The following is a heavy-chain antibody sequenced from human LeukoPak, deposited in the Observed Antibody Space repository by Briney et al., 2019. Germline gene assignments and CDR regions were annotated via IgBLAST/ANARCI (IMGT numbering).Heavy chain of an antibody. J-gene: IGHJ6*03. V-gene: IGHV3-64*01. CDR3: ARDRGGSTSPYYYMDV. D-gene: IGHD2-2*01. CDR2: ISSNGGST. Sequence: GGSLRLSCAASGFTFSSYAMSWVRQAPGKGLEYVSAISSNGGSTYYANSVKGRFTISRDNSKNTLYLQMNSLRAEDTAVYYCARDRGGSTSPYYYMDVWGKGTTVTVSS. CDR1: GFTFSSYA.